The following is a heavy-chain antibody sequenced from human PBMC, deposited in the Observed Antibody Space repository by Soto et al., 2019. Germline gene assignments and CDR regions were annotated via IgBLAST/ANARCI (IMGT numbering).Heavy chain of an antibody. CDR3: ARLRFCGGEACYPLDI. Sequence: QVQLVQSGAEVKKPGASVKISCRAIGNTFNRQTIHWVRQAPGQGLEWMGWIIVDNGNTRYAQTLQNRVTITRDTTATTVDMEVSSLTSEDTAVYYCARLRFCGGEACYPLDIWGQGTTVTVS. CDR2: IIVDNGNT. D-gene: IGHD2-21*01. CDR1: GNTFNRQT. V-gene: IGHV1-3*01. J-gene: IGHJ3*02.